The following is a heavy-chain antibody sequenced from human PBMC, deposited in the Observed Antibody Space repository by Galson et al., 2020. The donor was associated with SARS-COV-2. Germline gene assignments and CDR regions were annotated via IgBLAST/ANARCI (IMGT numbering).Heavy chain of an antibody. CDR1: GGSFSGYS. J-gene: IGHJ6*03. D-gene: IGHD3-16*01. V-gene: IGHV4-34*01. CDR2: INIGGKT. Sequence: SETLSLTCAVYGGSFSGYSWTWIRQPPGKGLEWVGEINIGGKTNYSPSLRSRVTISVDTSKNQFSLGLTSVTAANTALYYCARGHRGVVPSPVLGLGPFYSYYYMDVWGKGTTVTVSS. CDR3: ARGHRGVVPSPVLGLGPFYSYYYMDV.